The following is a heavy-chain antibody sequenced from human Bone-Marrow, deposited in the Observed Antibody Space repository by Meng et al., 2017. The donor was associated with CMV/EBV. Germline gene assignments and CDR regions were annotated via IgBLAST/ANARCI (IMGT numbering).Heavy chain of an antibody. V-gene: IGHV5-51*01. CDR1: GYSFTSYW. CDR2: IYPGDSDT. J-gene: IGHJ6*02. CDR3: ARHHSHGNVEGYYYYGMDV. D-gene: IGHD5-18*01. Sequence: GESLKISCKGSGYSFTSYWIGWVRQMPGKGLEWMGIIYPGDSDTRYSPSFQGQVTISADKSISTAYLQWSSLKASDTAMYYCARHHSHGNVEGYYYYGMDVWGQGTTVTVSS.